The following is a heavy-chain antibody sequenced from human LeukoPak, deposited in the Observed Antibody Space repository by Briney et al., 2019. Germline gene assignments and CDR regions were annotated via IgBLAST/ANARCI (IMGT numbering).Heavy chain of an antibody. CDR3: ARARGTMVRDYYYYYGMDV. CDR1: GGSISSSNW. Sequence: SETLSLTCAVSGGSISSSNWWSWVRPPPGKVQEWIGEIYHSGSTNYNPSLKSRVTISVDKSKNQFSLKLSSVTAADTAVYYCARARGTMVRDYYYYYGMDVWGKGTTVTVSS. D-gene: IGHD3-10*01. V-gene: IGHV4-4*02. CDR2: IYHSGST. J-gene: IGHJ6*04.